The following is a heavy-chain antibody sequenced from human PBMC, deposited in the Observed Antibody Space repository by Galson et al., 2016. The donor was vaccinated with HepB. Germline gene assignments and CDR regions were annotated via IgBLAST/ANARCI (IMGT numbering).Heavy chain of an antibody. CDR1: GFTVNNNY. V-gene: IGHV3-66*01. Sequence: SLRLSCAVSGFTVNNNYMSWVRQAPGKGLEGVSVMYSGGVTNYGDSVKGRATISRDNSKNILYPQLNSLRVEDTGVYYCANHPEHPHGSSGGQGTLVTVSS. CDR2: MYSGGVT. J-gene: IGHJ4*02. D-gene: IGHD1-14*01. CDR3: ANHPEHPHGSS.